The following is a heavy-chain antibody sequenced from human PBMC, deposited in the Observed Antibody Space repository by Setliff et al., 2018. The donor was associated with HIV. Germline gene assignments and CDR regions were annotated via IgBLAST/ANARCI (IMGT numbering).Heavy chain of an antibody. Sequence: GGSLRLSCAASGFTFSNAWMNWVRQAPGKGLEWVGRIRSKVDGGAADYAAPVRGRFTISRDDSKNTLYLQMSSLKTEDTAVYYCTIESVFLDYFFDYWGQGTLVTVSS. J-gene: IGHJ4*02. D-gene: IGHD3-9*01. CDR3: TIESVFLDYFFDY. CDR1: GFTFSNAW. CDR2: IRSKVDGGAA. V-gene: IGHV3-15*05.